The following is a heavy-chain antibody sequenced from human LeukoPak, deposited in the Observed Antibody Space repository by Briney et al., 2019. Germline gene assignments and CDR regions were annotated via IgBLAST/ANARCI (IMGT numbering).Heavy chain of an antibody. CDR3: ASGRYCSGGSCCDAFDI. J-gene: IGHJ3*02. CDR1: GFTFSSYG. V-gene: IGHV3-33*01. CDR2: IWYDGSNK. Sequence: GRSLRLSCAASGFTFSSYGIHWVRQAPGKGLEWVAFIWYDGSNKYYADSVKGRFTISRDNSKNTLYLQMSGLRAEDTAVYYCASGRYCSGGSCCDAFDIWGQGTMVTVSS. D-gene: IGHD2-15*01.